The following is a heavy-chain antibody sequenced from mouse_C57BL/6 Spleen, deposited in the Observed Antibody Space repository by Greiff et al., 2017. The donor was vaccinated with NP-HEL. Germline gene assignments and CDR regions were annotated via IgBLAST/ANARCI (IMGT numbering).Heavy chain of an antibody. Sequence: EVQLQQSGPVLVKPGASVKMSCKASGYTFTDYYMNWVKQSHGKSLEWIGVINPYNGGTSYNQKFKGKATLTVDKSSSTAYMELNSLTSEDSAVYYSERKGITSVVADYWGPGTTLTVSS. CDR3: ERKGITSVVADY. CDR2: INPYNGGT. D-gene: IGHD1-1*01. CDR1: GYTFTDYY. J-gene: IGHJ2*01. V-gene: IGHV1-19*01.